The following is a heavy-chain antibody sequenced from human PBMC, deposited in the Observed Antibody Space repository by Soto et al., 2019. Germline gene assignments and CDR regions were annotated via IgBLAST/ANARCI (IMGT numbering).Heavy chain of an antibody. CDR3: ARFLADYGDYLAYAFDI. J-gene: IGHJ3*02. CDR1: GYTFTSYG. D-gene: IGHD4-17*01. CDR2: ISAYNGNT. Sequence: ASVKVSCKASGYTFTSYGISWVRQAPGQGLEWMGWISAYNGNTNYAQKLQGRVTMTTDTSTSTVYMELRSLRSDDTAVYYCARFLADYGDYLAYAFDIWGQGRMVTVSS. V-gene: IGHV1-18*01.